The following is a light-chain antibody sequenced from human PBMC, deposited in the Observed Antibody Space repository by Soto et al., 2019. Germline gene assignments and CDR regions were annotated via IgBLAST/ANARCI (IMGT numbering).Light chain of an antibody. J-gene: IGKJ2*01. V-gene: IGKV3-20*01. CDR2: GAS. CDR1: QSVSSSY. Sequence: EIVLTQSPGTLSLSPGERATLSCRVSQSVSSSYLAWYQQKPGQAPRLLIYGASSRATGIPDRFSGSGSGTDFTLTISRLEPGDFAVYYCQQYGSSPYTFGQGSKLEIK. CDR3: QQYGSSPYT.